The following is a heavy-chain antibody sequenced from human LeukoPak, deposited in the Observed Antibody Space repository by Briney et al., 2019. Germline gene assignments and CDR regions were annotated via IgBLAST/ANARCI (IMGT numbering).Heavy chain of an antibody. CDR1: GFTLSSYW. J-gene: IGHJ6*03. Sequence: WGSLRLSCAAYGFTLSSYWMSWVRQAPGKGLEWVANIKQDGDEKSYLVSVKGRFTIPRDNGKNSLYLQMNSLRAEDTAVYYCARALKGLRRRIGGTTTFEYYYYMDVWGKGTTVTISS. V-gene: IGHV3-7*01. CDR2: IKQDGDEK. D-gene: IGHD1-26*01. CDR3: ARALKGLRRRIGGTTTFEYYYYMDV.